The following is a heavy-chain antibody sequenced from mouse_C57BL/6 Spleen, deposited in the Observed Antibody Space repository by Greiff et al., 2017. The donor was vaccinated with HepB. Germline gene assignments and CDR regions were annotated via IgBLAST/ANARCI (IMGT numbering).Heavy chain of an antibody. CDR3: ARETAQAYFDY. CDR1: GYTFTDYY. CDR2: INPKNGGT. V-gene: IGHV1-26*01. J-gene: IGHJ2*01. D-gene: IGHD3-2*02. Sequence: EVQLQQSGPELVKPGASVKISCKASGYTFTDYYMNWVKQSHGQSLEWIGDINPKNGGTNYNQKFKGKATLTVDKSSSTAYMELRSLTSEDSAVYYCARETAQAYFDYWGQGTTLTVSS.